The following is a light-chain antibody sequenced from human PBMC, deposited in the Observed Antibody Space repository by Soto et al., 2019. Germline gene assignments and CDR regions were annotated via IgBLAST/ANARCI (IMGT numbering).Light chain of an antibody. CDR2: GAS. CDR1: QSVGSNY. Sequence: IRFTQSPSTLSLSPGERATLSCRASQSVGSNYLAWYQQKPGQAPRLLIYGASSRATGIPDRFSGSGSGTDFTLTISRLEPEDFAVYSCQQYGSSSTFGQGTRLEI. V-gene: IGKV3-20*01. J-gene: IGKJ5*01. CDR3: QQYGSSST.